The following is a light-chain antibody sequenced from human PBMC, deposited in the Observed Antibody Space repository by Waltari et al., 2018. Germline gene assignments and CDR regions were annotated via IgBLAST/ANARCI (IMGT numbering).Light chain of an antibody. J-gene: IGLJ2*01. CDR3: QSYDITNVI. CDR2: EDK. CDR1: SGSIAGDN. Sequence: FLLTQPHSVSGSPGETVTISCTRTSGSIAGDNVRWYQRRPGSAPIAVIYEDKIRPSGVPDRFSGSIDRSSNSASLTISGLRPEDEADYFCQSYDITNVIFGGGTKVNVL. V-gene: IGLV6-57*03.